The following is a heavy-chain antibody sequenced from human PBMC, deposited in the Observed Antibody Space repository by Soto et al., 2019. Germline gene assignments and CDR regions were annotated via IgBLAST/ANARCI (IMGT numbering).Heavy chain of an antibody. CDR1: GFTFSSYG. J-gene: IGHJ6*02. CDR3: AKELCSSSCGGGIYYYGMDV. V-gene: IGHV3-30*18. Sequence: QVQLVESGGGVVQPGRSLRLSCAASGFTFSSYGMHWVRQAPGKGLEWVAVISYDGSNKYYADSVKGRFTISRDNSKNSLYLQMNSLRAEDTAVYYCAKELCSSSCGGGIYYYGMDVWGQGTTVTVSS. D-gene: IGHD6-13*01. CDR2: ISYDGSNK.